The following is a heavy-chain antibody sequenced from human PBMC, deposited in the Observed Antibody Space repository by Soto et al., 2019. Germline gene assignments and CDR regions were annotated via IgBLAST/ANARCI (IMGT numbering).Heavy chain of an antibody. Sequence: SGPTLVNPTQTLTLTCTFSGFSLSTSGMCVSWIRQPPGKALEWLALIDWDDDKYYSTSLKTRLTISKDTSKNQVVLTMTNMDPVDTATYYCARTTVVVPAATQSYYYYGMDVWGQGTTVTVSS. CDR2: IDWDDDK. J-gene: IGHJ6*02. V-gene: IGHV2-70*01. CDR3: ARTTVVVPAATQSYYYYGMDV. D-gene: IGHD2-2*01. CDR1: GFSLSTSGMC.